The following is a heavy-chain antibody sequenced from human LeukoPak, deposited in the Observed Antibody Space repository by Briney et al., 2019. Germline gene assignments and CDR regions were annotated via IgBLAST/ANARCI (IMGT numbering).Heavy chain of an antibody. D-gene: IGHD3-16*01. CDR3: AKDTPVGGY. CDR2: IKKDGSER. J-gene: IGHJ4*02. Sequence: GGSLRLSCAASGFTFSSYWMSWVRQAPGKGLEWVANIKKDGSERNYVDSVKGRFTISRDNAKNSLYLQMNSLRAEDTAVYYCAKDTPVGGYWGQGTLVTVSS. CDR1: GFTFSSYW. V-gene: IGHV3-7*03.